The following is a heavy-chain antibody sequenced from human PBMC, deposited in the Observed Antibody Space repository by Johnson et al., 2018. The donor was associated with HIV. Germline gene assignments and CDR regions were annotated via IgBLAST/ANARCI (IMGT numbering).Heavy chain of an antibody. V-gene: IGHV3-11*04. Sequence: QVQLVESGGGLVQPGGSLRLSCAASGFTFSSYWMSWIRQAPGKGLEWVSCISSRGSTIYYAESVQGRFTISRDNAKNSLYLQMNSLRAEDTAVYYCARDITAARPSAFDIWGQGTMVTVSS. CDR1: GFTFSSYW. CDR3: ARDITAARPSAFDI. J-gene: IGHJ3*02. D-gene: IGHD6-6*01. CDR2: ISSRGSTI.